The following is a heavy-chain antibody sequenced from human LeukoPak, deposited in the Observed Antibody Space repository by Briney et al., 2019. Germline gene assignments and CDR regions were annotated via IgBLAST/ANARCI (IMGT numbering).Heavy chain of an antibody. D-gene: IGHD4-17*01. CDR1: GGSISSGSYY. J-gene: IGHJ4*02. CDR2: IYTSGST. V-gene: IGHV4-61*02. CDR3: ARVPDYGDYLFDY. Sequence: SETLSLTCTVSGGSISSGSYYWSWIRQPAGKGLEWIGRIYTSGSTNYNPSLKSRVTISVDTSKNQFSLKLSSVTAADTAVYYCARVPDYGDYLFDYWGQGTLVTVSS.